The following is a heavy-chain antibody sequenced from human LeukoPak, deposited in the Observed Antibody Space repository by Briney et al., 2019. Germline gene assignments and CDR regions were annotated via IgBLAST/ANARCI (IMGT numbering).Heavy chain of an antibody. CDR3: AKAGSGWYYFDY. CDR2: ISGSGGST. V-gene: IGHV3-23*01. J-gene: IGHJ4*02. CDR1: GFTFSSYA. D-gene: IGHD6-19*01. Sequence: GGSLRLSCAASGFTFSSYAMSWVRQAPGKGLEWVSAISGSGGSTYYADSVKGRFTISRDNPKNTLYLQMNSLRAEDTAVYYCAKAGSGWYYFDYWGQGTLVTVSS.